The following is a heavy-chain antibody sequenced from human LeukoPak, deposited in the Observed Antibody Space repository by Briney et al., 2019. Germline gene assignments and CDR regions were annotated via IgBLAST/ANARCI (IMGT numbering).Heavy chain of an antibody. J-gene: IGHJ6*02. D-gene: IGHD1-7*01. CDR2: IGTAGDT. CDR1: GFTFSSYD. Sequence: GGSLRLSCAASGFTFSSYDMHWVRQATGKGLEWVSAIGTAGDTYYPGSVKGRFTISKENAKNSLYLQMNSLRAGDTAVYYCARALLQGITGTTVNYGMDVRGQGTTVTVSS. CDR3: ARALLQGITGTTVNYGMDV. V-gene: IGHV3-13*01.